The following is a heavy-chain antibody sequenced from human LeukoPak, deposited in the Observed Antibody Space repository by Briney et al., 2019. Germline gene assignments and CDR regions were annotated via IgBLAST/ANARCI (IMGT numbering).Heavy chain of an antibody. V-gene: IGHV4-39*01. D-gene: IGHD3-22*01. CDR1: CGSISSSSYY. CDR2: IYYSGST. Sequence: SETLSLTCTVSCGSISSSSYYWGWIRQPPREGLGWIWGIYYSGSTYYNPSLKSRVTISVDTSKNQFSLKLSSVTAADTAVYYCARGGHYYDSSGYPADAFDIWGQGTMVTVSS. J-gene: IGHJ3*02. CDR3: ARGGHYYDSSGYPADAFDI.